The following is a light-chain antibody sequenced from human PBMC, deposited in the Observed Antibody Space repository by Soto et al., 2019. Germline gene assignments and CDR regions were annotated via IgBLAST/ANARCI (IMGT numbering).Light chain of an antibody. CDR1: QGIGNA. J-gene: IGKJ1*01. Sequence: PMTQSHCSLSASGGGRVTSCRRASQGIGNALGWYQQKPGKPPKVLIYGASNLQSGVPPRFSVSGPGTDFDLALRSLHSEEFAVSYCEQHGSALWTFGQGTKVDIK. CDR2: GAS. V-gene: IGKV1-6*01. CDR3: EQHGSALWT.